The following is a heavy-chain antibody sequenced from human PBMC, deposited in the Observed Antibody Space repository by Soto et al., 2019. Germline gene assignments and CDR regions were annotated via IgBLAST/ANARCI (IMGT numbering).Heavy chain of an antibody. CDR2: INHSGST. Sequence: PSETLSLTCAVYGGSFSGYYWSWIRQPPGKGLEWIGEINHSGSTNYNPSLKSRVTISVDTSKNQFSLKLSSVTAADTAVYYCVRKVVAANPGFDYCGKGNMVTASS. J-gene: IGHJ4*02. CDR1: GGSFSGYY. D-gene: IGHD2-15*01. CDR3: VRKVVAANPGFDY. V-gene: IGHV4-34*01.